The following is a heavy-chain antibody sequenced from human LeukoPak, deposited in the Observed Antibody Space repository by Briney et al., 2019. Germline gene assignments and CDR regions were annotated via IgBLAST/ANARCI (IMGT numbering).Heavy chain of an antibody. V-gene: IGHV3-33*01. J-gene: IGHJ4*02. D-gene: IGHD6-6*01. CDR1: GFTSISFA. Sequence: PGGSLRLSCPASGFTSISFAMHWFRKAPGKGLEGGAVIWYDGSNKYYADSVKGRFTISRDNSKNTLYLQMNSLRAEDTAVYYCALSIAARPYYFDYWGQGTLVTVSS. CDR2: IWYDGSNK. CDR3: ALSIAARPYYFDY.